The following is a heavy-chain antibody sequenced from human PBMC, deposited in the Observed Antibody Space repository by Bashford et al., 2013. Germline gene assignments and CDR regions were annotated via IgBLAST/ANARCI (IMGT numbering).Heavy chain of an antibody. CDR3: ARHEWEKDDAFDI. CDR1: GYSFTSYW. D-gene: IGHD1-26*01. V-gene: IGHV5-51*01. Sequence: GESLKISCKGSGYSFTSYWIGWVRQMPGKGLEWMGIIYPGDSDTRYSPSFQGQVTISADKSISTAYLQWSSLKASDTAMYYCARHEWEKDDAFDIWGQGTMVTVSS. J-gene: IGHJ3*02. CDR2: IYPGDSDT.